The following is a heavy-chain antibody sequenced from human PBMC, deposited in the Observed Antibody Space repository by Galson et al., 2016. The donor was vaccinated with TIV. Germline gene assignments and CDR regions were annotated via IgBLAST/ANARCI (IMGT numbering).Heavy chain of an antibody. CDR3: AKGPGSRLNYYYGVDV. V-gene: IGHV3-23*01. CDR2: ISGSGVDT. Sequence: SLRLSCAASAFSLSRHAMSWVRQAPGKGLEWVSAISGSGVDTYYADSVKGRFTISRDNSKSTVFLQMNSLRAEDTAVYYCAKGPGSRLNYYYGVDVWGQGTTVTVSS. D-gene: IGHD3-16*01. CDR1: AFSLSRHA. J-gene: IGHJ6*02.